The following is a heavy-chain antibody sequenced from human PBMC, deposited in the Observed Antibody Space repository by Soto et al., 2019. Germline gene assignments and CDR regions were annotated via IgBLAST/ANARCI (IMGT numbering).Heavy chain of an antibody. CDR1: GVSLGSTYYY. CDR2: IFDSGIT. J-gene: IGHJ4*01. V-gene: IGHV4-61*01. CDR3: MREGCSGGTCYSGYNLGSDY. Sequence: SETLSLTGAASGVSLGSTYYYWTWIRQPPGKELDWIGYIFDSGITNYNRSLKSRRTISACTAKNQFSLNLRSVTAAYTAVYYSMREGCSGGTCYSGYNLGSDYWGPEILVTTSS. D-gene: IGHD2-15*01.